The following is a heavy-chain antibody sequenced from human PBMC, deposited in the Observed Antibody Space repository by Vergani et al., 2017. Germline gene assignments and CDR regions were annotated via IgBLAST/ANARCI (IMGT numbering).Heavy chain of an antibody. CDR1: AFTFNSYG. V-gene: IGHV3-30*02. CDR3: AKEGGGYCSGGTCYPEY. Sequence: QVQLVESGGGVVQPGGSLRLSCAASAFTFNSYGMHWVRQAPGKGLEWVASIRSDESRRYYGDSMEGPFTISRDNSKNTLYLQMKSLRPEDTAVYYCAKEGGGYCSGGTCYPEYWGQGTLVIVSS. CDR2: IRSDESRR. J-gene: IGHJ4*02. D-gene: IGHD2-15*01.